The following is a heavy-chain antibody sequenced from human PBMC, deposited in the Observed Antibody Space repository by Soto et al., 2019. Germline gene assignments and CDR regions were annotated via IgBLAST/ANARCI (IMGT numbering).Heavy chain of an antibody. CDR2: IYYIGST. Sequence: PSETLSLTCTVSGGSISSGGYYWSWIRQHPGKGLEWIGHIYYIGSTYYNPSLKSRVTISVDTSKNQFSLKLSSVTAADTAVYYCARVWSGNSPYFDYWGQGTLVTVS. D-gene: IGHD2-15*01. V-gene: IGHV4-31*03. J-gene: IGHJ4*02. CDR1: GGSISSGGYY. CDR3: ARVWSGNSPYFDY.